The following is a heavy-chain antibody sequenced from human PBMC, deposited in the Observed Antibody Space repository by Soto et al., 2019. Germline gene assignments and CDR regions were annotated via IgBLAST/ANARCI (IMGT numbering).Heavy chain of an antibody. Sequence: QVQLVQSGAEVKKPGASVKVSCKASGYTFTSYYMHWVRQAPGQGLEWMGIINPSGGSTSYAQKFEDRVTMTGDTSTTTLYMGLGSLRSENTAVYSSARDLVGGAYRAQAPLLTVS. J-gene: IGHJ4*02. CDR3: ARDLVGGAY. D-gene: IGHD1-26*01. V-gene: IGHV1-46*03. CDR2: INPSGGST. CDR1: GYTFTSYY.